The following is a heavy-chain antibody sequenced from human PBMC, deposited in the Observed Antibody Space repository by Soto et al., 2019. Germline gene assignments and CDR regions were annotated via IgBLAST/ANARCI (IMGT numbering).Heavy chain of an antibody. V-gene: IGHV1-46*01. Sequence: QVQLVQSGAEVKKPGASVKVSCKASGYTFTSYYMHWVRQAPGQGLEWMGIINPSGGSTSYVQKFQGRVTMTRDTSTSTVYMELSSLRSEDTAVYYCARDSLGYCSGGSCYSGENWFDPWGQGTLVTVSS. CDR1: GYTFTSYY. CDR2: INPSGGST. J-gene: IGHJ5*02. CDR3: ARDSLGYCSGGSCYSGENWFDP. D-gene: IGHD2-15*01.